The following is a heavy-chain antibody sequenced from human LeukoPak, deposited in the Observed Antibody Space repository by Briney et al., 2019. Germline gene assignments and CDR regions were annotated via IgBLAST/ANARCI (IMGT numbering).Heavy chain of an antibody. CDR2: INPSGGST. Sequence: GASVKVSCKASGYTFTNYYIHWVRQAPGQGLEWMGIINPSGGSTGYPQKFQGRVTVTRDTSTSTVYMELSSLRSEDTAVYYCARQGLHDAFDIWGQGTMVTVSS. V-gene: IGHV1-46*01. J-gene: IGHJ3*02. CDR3: ARQGLHDAFDI. CDR1: GYTFTNYY.